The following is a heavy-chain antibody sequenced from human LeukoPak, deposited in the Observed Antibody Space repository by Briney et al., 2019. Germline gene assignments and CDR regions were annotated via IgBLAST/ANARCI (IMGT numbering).Heavy chain of an antibody. D-gene: IGHD4-23*01. Sequence: GGSLRLSCAASGFTFSSYAMSWVRQAPGKGLEWVSVISGSGGDSGSNTYYADSVRGRFTISRDNSKNTLYLQMNSLRVEDTAVYYCAKRWQGNSRALDNWGQGTLVTVSS. CDR2: ISGSGGDSGSNT. CDR1: GFTFSSYA. V-gene: IGHV3-23*01. J-gene: IGHJ4*02. CDR3: AKRWQGNSRALDN.